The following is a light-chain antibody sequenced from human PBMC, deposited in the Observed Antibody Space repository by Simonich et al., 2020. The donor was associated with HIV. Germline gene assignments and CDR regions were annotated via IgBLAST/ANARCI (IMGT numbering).Light chain of an antibody. V-gene: IGKV3-11*01. CDR1: QSVSNK. CDR3: QQRSNWPPIT. CDR2: DAS. Sequence: EIVMTQSPATLSVSPGERATLSCRASQSVSNKLAWYQQKLGQAPRLLIYDASNRATGIPARFSGSGSGTDFTLTISSLEPEDFAVYYCQQRSNWPPITFGQGTRLEIK. J-gene: IGKJ5*01.